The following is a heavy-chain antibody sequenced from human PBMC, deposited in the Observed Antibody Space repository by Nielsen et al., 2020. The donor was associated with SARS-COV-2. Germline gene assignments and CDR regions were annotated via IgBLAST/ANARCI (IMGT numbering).Heavy chain of an antibody. J-gene: IGHJ6*03. V-gene: IGHV4-59*12. D-gene: IGHD1-20*01. CDR1: GGSISSYY. Sequence: SETLSLTCTVSGGSISSYYWSWIRQPPGKGLEWIGYIYYSGSTNYNPSLKSRVTISVDTSKNQFSLKLSSVTAADTAVYYCARGGTYNWNYYYYYMDVWGKGTTVTVSS. CDR3: ARGGTYNWNYYYYYMDV. CDR2: IYYSGST.